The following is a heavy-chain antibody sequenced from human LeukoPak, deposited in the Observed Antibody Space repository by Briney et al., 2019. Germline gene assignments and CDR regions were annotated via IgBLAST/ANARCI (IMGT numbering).Heavy chain of an antibody. CDR2: IWYDGSDK. Sequence: PGGSLRLSCAASGFTFNTYGMNWVRQAPGKGLEWVAIIWYDGSDKYYADSVKGRFTVSRDNSKNTMYLQMNSLRDEATAVYYCARVVCNGDRCLASNFYGMDVWGQGTTVTVSS. CDR3: ARVVCNGDRCLASNFYGMDV. J-gene: IGHJ6*02. D-gene: IGHD2-15*01. CDR1: GFTFNTYG. V-gene: IGHV3-33*01.